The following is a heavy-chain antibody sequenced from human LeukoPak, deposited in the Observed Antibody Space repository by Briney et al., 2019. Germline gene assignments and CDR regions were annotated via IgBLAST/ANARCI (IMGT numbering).Heavy chain of an antibody. Sequence: GGSLRLSCAASGFTFITYAMSWVRQAPGKGLEWVSVFSGSGGSTYYADSVKGRFTISRDNAKNSLYLQMNSLRAEDTAVYYCGTWTTVASYFDYWGQGTLVTVSS. V-gene: IGHV3-23*01. D-gene: IGHD4-17*01. CDR1: GFTFITYA. CDR2: FSGSGGST. CDR3: GTWTTVASYFDY. J-gene: IGHJ4*02.